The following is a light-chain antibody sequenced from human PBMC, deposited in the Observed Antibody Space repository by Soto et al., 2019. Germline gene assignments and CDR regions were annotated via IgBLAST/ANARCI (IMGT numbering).Light chain of an antibody. CDR3: HQYKSYTPYT. CDR1: HSIDTW. V-gene: IGKV1-5*01. J-gene: IGKJ2*01. Sequence: DIQMTQSPSALSASLGDRVTSTCRASHSIDTWLAWYQQRPGKAPNLLIYDASSLASGVPSRFSGGGSGTEFTLTISNLQPDDFGTYYCHQYKSYTPYTIGQGTKVEIK. CDR2: DAS.